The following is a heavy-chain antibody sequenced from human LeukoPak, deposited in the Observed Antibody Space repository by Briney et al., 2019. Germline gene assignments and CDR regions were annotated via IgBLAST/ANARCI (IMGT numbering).Heavy chain of an antibody. D-gene: IGHD4/OR15-4a*01. V-gene: IGHV4-34*01. CDR1: GGSISSGGYS. J-gene: IGHJ4*02. CDR3: ARGGASFDY. CDR2: INHSGST. Sequence: SETLSLTCAVSGGSISSGGYSWSWIRQPPGKGLEWIGEINHSGSTNYNPSLKSRVTISVDTSKNQFSLKLSSVTAADTAVYYCARGGASFDYWGQGTLVTVSS.